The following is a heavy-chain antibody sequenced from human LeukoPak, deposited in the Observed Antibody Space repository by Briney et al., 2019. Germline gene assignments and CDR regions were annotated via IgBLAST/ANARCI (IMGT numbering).Heavy chain of an antibody. D-gene: IGHD2-15*01. CDR1: GFTFSSYG. V-gene: IGHV3-30*18. J-gene: IGHJ4*02. CDR2: ISYDGSNK. Sequence: PGGSLSLSCAASGFTFSSYGMHWVRQAPGKGLEWVAVISYDGSNKYYADSVKGRFTISRDNSKNTLYLQMNSLRAEDTAVYYCAKEYFRIVVVVAATDYWGQGTLVTVSS. CDR3: AKEYFRIVVVVAATDY.